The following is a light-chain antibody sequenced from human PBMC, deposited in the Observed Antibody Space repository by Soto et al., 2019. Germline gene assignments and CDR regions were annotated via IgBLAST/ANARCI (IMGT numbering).Light chain of an antibody. J-gene: IGLJ1*01. CDR2: ANN. CDR1: SSNIGSNT. Sequence: QSVLTQPPSASGTPGQRVTISCSGSSSNIGSNTVNWYQQLPGTAPKLLIYANNHRPSGVPDRFSGSKSGTSASLAISWLQSEEADYYCAAWDDSLNGYVFGTGTKLTVL. CDR3: AAWDDSLNGYV. V-gene: IGLV1-44*01.